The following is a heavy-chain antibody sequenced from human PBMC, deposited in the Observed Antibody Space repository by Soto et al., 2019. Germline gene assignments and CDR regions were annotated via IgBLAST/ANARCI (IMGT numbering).Heavy chain of an antibody. CDR3: ARDSDYRNYFDY. J-gene: IGHJ4*02. V-gene: IGHV4-59*01. D-gene: IGHD3-10*01. Sequence: SETLSLTCTVSGGSISSYYWSWIRQPPGKGLEWIGYIYYSGSTNYNPSLKSRVTISVDTSKNQFSPKLSSVTAADTAVYYCARDSDYRNYFDYWGQGTLVTVSS. CDR1: GGSISSYY. CDR2: IYYSGST.